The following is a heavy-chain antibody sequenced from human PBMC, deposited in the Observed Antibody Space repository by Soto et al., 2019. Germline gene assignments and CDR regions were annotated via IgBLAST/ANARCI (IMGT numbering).Heavy chain of an antibody. CDR2: IYHSGST. CDR1: GGSISSSNW. D-gene: IGHD3-10*01. V-gene: IGHV4-4*02. CDR3: ARDPYYYGSGGTAAAEYYYYGMDV. Sequence: TSETLSLTCAVSGGSISSSNWWSWVRQPPGKGLEWIGEIYHSGSTNYNPSLKSRVTISVDKSKNQFSLKLSSVTAADTAVYYCARDPYYYGSGGTAAAEYYYYGMDVWGQGTTVTSP. J-gene: IGHJ6*02.